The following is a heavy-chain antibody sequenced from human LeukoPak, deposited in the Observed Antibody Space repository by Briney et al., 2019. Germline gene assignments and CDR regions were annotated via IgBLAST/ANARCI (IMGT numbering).Heavy chain of an antibody. Sequence: SETLSLTCTVSGGSISSHYWSWIRQPPGKGLECIGYIYYSGSTNYNPSLKSRVTISVDTSKNQFSLKLSSVTAADTAVYYCARSQKYGSGSYLGPWGQGTPVTVSS. CDR3: ARSQKYGSGSYLGP. CDR1: GGSISSHY. CDR2: IYYSGST. D-gene: IGHD3-10*01. J-gene: IGHJ5*02. V-gene: IGHV4-59*11.